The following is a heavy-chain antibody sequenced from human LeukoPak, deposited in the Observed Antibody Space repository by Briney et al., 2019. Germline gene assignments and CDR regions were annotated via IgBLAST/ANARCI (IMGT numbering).Heavy chain of an antibody. CDR2: INPNSGGT. CDR3: ARDSEFGWELPYYYYYYMDV. J-gene: IGHJ6*03. Sequence: GASVKVSCKASGGTFSSYAISWVRQAPGQGLEWMGWINPNSGGTNYAQKFQGRVTMTRDTSISTAYMELSRLRSDDTAVYYCARDSEFGWELPYYYYYYMDVWGKGTTVTVSS. D-gene: IGHD1-26*01. CDR1: GGTFSSYA. V-gene: IGHV1-2*02.